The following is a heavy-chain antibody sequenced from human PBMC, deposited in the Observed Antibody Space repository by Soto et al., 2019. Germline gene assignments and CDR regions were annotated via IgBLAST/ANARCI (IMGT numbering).Heavy chain of an antibody. CDR3: ARVSFFCSGGSCYPRDYYYGMDV. V-gene: IGHV1-46*01. D-gene: IGHD2-15*01. CDR1: GYTFTSYY. Sequence: GASVKVSCKASGYTFTSYYMHWVRQAPGQGLEWMGIINPSGGSTSYAQKFQGRVTMTRDTSTSTVYMELSSLRSEDTAVYYCARVSFFCSGGSCYPRDYYYGMDVWGQGTTVTVSS. CDR2: INPSGGST. J-gene: IGHJ6*02.